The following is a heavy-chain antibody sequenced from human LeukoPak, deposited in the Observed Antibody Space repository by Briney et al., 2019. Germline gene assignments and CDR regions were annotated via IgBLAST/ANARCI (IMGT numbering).Heavy chain of an antibody. D-gene: IGHD6-13*01. CDR2: IIPILGIA. Sequence: SVKVSCKASGGTFSSYGISWVRQAPGQGLEWMGRIIPILGIANYAQKFQGRVTITADKSTSTAYMELSSLRSEDTAVYYCARDRPYSSSRYYFYGMDVWGQGTTVTVSS. V-gene: IGHV1-69*04. CDR3: ARDRPYSSSRYYFYGMDV. J-gene: IGHJ6*02. CDR1: GGTFSSYG.